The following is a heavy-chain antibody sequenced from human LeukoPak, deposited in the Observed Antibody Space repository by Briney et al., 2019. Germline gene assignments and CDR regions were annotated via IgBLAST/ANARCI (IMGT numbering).Heavy chain of an antibody. CDR3: AMGGGLGIVDY. D-gene: IGHD7-27*01. Sequence: PSQTLSLSCTVSGGSISSGSYYWSWIRQPAGKGLEWIGRIYTSGSTNYNPSLKSRVTISVDMSKNQFSLKLSSVTAADTAVYYCAMGGGLGIVDYWGQGTLVTVSS. CDR2: IYTSGST. CDR1: GGSISSGSYY. V-gene: IGHV4-61*02. J-gene: IGHJ4*02.